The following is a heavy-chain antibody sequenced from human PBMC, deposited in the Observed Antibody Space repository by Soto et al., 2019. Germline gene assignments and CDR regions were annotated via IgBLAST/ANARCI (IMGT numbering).Heavy chain of an antibody. J-gene: IGHJ6*02. CDR3: ATTSPSGFYSDPYYSGMDI. CDR2: ISAYNGNT. Sequence: GASVKVPSKASGYSFTNYGIGWVRHSPGPGLEWMGWISAYNGNTDYAQKLQGRVTMTTDTSASTAYMELSSLRSEDTAVYYCATTSPSGFYSDPYYSGMDIWGQGTTVTVYS. CDR1: GYSFTNYG. D-gene: IGHD3-10*01. V-gene: IGHV1-18*01.